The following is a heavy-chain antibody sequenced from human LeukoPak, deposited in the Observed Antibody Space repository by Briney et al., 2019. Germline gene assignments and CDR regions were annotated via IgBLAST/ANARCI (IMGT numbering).Heavy chain of an antibody. V-gene: IGHV4-4*07. CDR3: ARDQWSYDSSGYFRQYYFDY. CDR2: IYTSGST. CDR1: GGSISSYY. J-gene: IGHJ4*02. D-gene: IGHD3-22*01. Sequence: PSETLSLTCTVSGGSISSYYWSRIRQPAGKGLEWIGRIYTSGSTNYNPSLKSRVTMSVDTSKNQFSLKLSSVTAADTAVYYCARDQWSYDSSGYFRQYYFDYWGQGTLVTVSS.